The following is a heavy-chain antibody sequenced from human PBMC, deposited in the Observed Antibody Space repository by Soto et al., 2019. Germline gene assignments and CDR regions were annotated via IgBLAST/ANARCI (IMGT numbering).Heavy chain of an antibody. J-gene: IGHJ5*02. CDR1: GYTFTSYA. V-gene: IGHV1-3*01. Sequence: ASVKVSCKASGYTFTSYAMHWVRQAPGQRLEWMGWINAGNGNTKYSQKFQGRVTITRDTSGSTAYMELSSLRSEDTAVYYCARDGQLGYCSGGSCYSPTSWFDPWGQGTLVTVSS. CDR2: INAGNGNT. CDR3: ARDGQLGYCSGGSCYSPTSWFDP. D-gene: IGHD2-15*01.